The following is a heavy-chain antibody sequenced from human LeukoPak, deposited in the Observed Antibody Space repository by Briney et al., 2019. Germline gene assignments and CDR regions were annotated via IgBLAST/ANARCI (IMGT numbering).Heavy chain of an antibody. V-gene: IGHV1-2*02. J-gene: IGHJ5*02. CDR1: GYTFTGYY. CDR3: ARADGDVWCTRS. CDR2: INPNSGDT. Sequence: ASVKVSCKASGYTFTGYYMHWVRQAPGQGLEWMGWINPNSGDTNYAQKFQGRVTMTRDTSISTAYMELSRLRSDDTAVYYCARADGDVWCTRSWGQGTLVTVSS. D-gene: IGHD2-8*01.